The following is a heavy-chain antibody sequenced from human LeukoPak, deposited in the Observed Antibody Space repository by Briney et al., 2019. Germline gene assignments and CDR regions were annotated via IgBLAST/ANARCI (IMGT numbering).Heavy chain of an antibody. Sequence: PSETLSLTCSVSGCTISSYFWSWIRQPAGKGLEWIGRIYPSGSTNYNPSLKSRVTMSLDTSKSQFYLKLSSVIAADTAVYYCARLGYTYGYAFDAWGQGTLVTVSS. J-gene: IGHJ4*02. V-gene: IGHV4-4*07. CDR1: GCTISSYF. D-gene: IGHD5-18*01. CDR3: ARLGYTYGYAFDA. CDR2: IYPSGST.